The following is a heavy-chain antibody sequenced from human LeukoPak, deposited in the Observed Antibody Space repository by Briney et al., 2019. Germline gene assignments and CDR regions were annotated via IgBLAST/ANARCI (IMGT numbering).Heavy chain of an antibody. Sequence: PSETLSLTCAVYGGSFSGYYWSWIRQPPGKGLEWIGEINHSGGTNYNPSLKSRVTISVDTSKNQFSLKLSSVTAADTAVYYCARVSFSIRWFDPWGQGTLVTVSS. CDR1: GGSFSGYY. J-gene: IGHJ5*02. CDR3: ARVSFSIRWFDP. V-gene: IGHV4-34*01. CDR2: INHSGGT. D-gene: IGHD4-17*01.